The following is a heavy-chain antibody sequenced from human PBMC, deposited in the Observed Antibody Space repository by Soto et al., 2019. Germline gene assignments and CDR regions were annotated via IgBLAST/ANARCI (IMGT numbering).Heavy chain of an antibody. Sequence: PSETLSLTCTVSGGSISSYYWSWIRQPPGKGLEWIGYIYYSGSTNYNPSLKSRVTISVDTSKNQFSLKLSSVTAADTAVYYCARIVYSSNLGWFDPWGQGTLVTVSS. CDR1: GGSISSYY. D-gene: IGHD6-13*01. CDR2: IYYSGST. J-gene: IGHJ5*02. V-gene: IGHV4-59*08. CDR3: ARIVYSSNLGWFDP.